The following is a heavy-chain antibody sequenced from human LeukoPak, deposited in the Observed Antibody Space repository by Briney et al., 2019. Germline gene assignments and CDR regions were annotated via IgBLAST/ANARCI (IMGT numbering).Heavy chain of an antibody. J-gene: IGHJ4*02. V-gene: IGHV1-8*01. Sequence: ASVKVSCKASGYTFTSYDINWVRQATGQGLGWMGWMNPNSGNTGYAQKFQGRVTMTRDTSISTAYMELSSLRSEDTAVYYCARGPYYDILTGYYYPADYWGQGTLVTVSS. D-gene: IGHD3-9*01. CDR1: GYTFTSYD. CDR2: MNPNSGNT. CDR3: ARGPYYDILTGYYYPADY.